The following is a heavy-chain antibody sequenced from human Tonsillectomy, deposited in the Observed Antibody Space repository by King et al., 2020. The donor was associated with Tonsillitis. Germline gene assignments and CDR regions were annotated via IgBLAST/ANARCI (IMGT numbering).Heavy chain of an antibody. V-gene: IGHV3-23*04. Sequence: VQLVESGGGLVQPGGSLRLSCAASGFTFSSYAMSWVRQAPGKGLEWVSAISGSGGSTYDADSVKGRFTISRDNSKNTLYLQMNSLRAEDTAVYYRSKVPNWSGYRLAVEHWYFDLWGRGTLVTVSS. J-gene: IGHJ2*01. CDR2: ISGSGGST. CDR1: GFTFSSYA. D-gene: IGHD3-3*01. CDR3: SKVPNWSGYRLAVEHWYFDL.